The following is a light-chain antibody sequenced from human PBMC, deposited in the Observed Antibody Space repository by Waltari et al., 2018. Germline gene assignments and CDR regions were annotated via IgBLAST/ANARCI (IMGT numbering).Light chain of an antibody. CDR3: SSYAGINGV. CDR2: DVN. J-gene: IGLJ2*01. V-gene: IGLV2-11*01. Sequence: QSALTQPRSVSGSPGQSVIISCSGTSSDVGRYDHVSWYQQHPGKAPKLMIYDVNTRPSGFPVRFSGSKSGNTASLTISGLQADDEGDYYCSSYAGINGVFGGGTKVTVL. CDR1: SSDVGRYDH.